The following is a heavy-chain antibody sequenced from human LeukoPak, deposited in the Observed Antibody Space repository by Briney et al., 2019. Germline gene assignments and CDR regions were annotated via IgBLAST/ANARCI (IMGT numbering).Heavy chain of an antibody. D-gene: IGHD6-13*01. CDR2: TYYRSKWYN. CDR3: ARRKAATFGMDV. Sequence: PSQTLSLTCAISGDSVSSSSATWNWIRQSPSRGLEWLGRTYYRSKWYNDYAVSMKSRITINPDTSKNQFSLQLNSVTPEDTAVYYCARRKAATFGMDVWGQGTTVTVSS. CDR1: GDSVSSSSAT. J-gene: IGHJ6*02. V-gene: IGHV6-1*01.